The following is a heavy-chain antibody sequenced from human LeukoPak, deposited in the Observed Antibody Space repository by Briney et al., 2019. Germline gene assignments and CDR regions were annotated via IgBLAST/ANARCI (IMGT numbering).Heavy chain of an antibody. CDR3: AKLLQSSYYYDSKDY. J-gene: IGHJ4*02. V-gene: IGHV3-23*01. CDR2: ISGSGGST. CDR1: GFTFSSYA. Sequence: PGGSLRLSCAASGFTFSSYAMSWVRQAPGKGLEWVSAISGSGGSTYYADSVKGRFTISRDNSKNTLYLQMNSLRAEDTAVYYCAKLLQSSYYYDSKDYWGQGTLVTVSS. D-gene: IGHD3-22*01.